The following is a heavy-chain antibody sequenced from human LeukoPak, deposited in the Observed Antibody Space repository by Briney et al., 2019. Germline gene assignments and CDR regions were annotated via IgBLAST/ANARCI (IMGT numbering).Heavy chain of an antibody. V-gene: IGHV3-33*08. CDR1: GFTFSSYW. D-gene: IGHD3-22*01. Sequence: GGSLRLSCAASGFTFSSYWMSWVRQAPGKGLEWVAIIWYDGSNKTYEDSVKGRFTISRDNSKNTLYLQMNSLRAEDTAVYYCARGVDYYENSGTVDYWGQGTLVTVSS. J-gene: IGHJ4*02. CDR2: IWYDGSNK. CDR3: ARGVDYYENSGTVDY.